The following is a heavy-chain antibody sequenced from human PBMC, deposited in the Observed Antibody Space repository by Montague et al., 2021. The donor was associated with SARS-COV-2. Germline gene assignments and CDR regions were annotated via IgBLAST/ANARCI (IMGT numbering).Heavy chain of an antibody. V-gene: IGHV3-74*01. J-gene: IGHJ3*01. CDR3: AKGGYFRFDAFDL. CDR2: MSSDGTSR. D-gene: IGHD3-22*01. Sequence: SLRLSCAASGFTFSSYWIHWVRQAPGKGLVWVSYMSSDGTSRGYADSVRGRFTISRDNAKNTLYLQMSSLRAEDTAVYYCAKGGYFRFDAFDLWGQGTMVTVSS. CDR1: GFTFSSYW.